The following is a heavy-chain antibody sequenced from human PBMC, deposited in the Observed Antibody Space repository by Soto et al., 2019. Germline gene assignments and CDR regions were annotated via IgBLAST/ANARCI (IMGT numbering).Heavy chain of an antibody. CDR1: GFTFSSYA. CDR3: AKERSSGYYLFDY. Sequence: PGGSLRLSCAASGFTFSSYAMHWVRQAPGKGLEWVAVISYDGSNKYYADSVKGRFTISRDNSKNTLYLQMNSLRAEDTAIYYWAKERSSGYYLFDYWGQGTLVTVSS. D-gene: IGHD5-12*01. J-gene: IGHJ4*02. CDR2: ISYDGSNK. V-gene: IGHV3-30-3*01.